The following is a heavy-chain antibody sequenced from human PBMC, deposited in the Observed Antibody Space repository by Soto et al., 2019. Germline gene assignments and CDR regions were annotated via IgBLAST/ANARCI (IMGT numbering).Heavy chain of an antibody. CDR1: GYTFTAYY. J-gene: IGHJ6*02. CDR3: ARNMDYYYGRGSGNGHGV. V-gene: IGHV1-2*02. D-gene: IGHD3-10*02. CDR2: INPKFGDT. Sequence: QVQLVQSGAEVKEPGDSVRVSCGASGYTFTAYYIHWVRQAPGQGLEWMGWINPKFGDTTYAQDFQGRVSMTRDMSISTVYMELSSLTSDDTAIYYCARNMDYYYGRGSGNGHGVWGQGTTVTVFS.